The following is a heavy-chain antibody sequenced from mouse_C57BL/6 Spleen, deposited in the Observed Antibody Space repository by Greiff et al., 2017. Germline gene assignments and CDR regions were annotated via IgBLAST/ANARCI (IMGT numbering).Heavy chain of an antibody. CDR3: TRGGFAD. CDR1: GYSITSGYD. J-gene: IGHJ3*01. CDR2: ISYSGST. V-gene: IGHV3-1*01. Sequence: EVQVVESGPGMVKPSQSLSLTCTVTGYSITSGYDWHWIRHFPGNKLEWMGYISYSGSTNYNPSLKSRISITHDTSKNHFFLKLNSVATEDTATYYCTRGGFADWGQGTLVTVSA.